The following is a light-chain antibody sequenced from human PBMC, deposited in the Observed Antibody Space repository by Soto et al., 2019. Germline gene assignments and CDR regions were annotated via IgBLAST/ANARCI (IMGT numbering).Light chain of an antibody. CDR1: QDISTY. CDR2: GAS. J-gene: IGKJ4*01. CDR3: QNYFSAPLT. V-gene: IGKV1-27*01. Sequence: DIQMTHSPSSLSASVGDRVTITSRASQDISTYLAWYQQRSGNAPKLLIYGASTLQTGVPSRFSGSGSGTDFTLTISSLQPEDVATYYCQNYFSAPLTFGGGTKVEI.